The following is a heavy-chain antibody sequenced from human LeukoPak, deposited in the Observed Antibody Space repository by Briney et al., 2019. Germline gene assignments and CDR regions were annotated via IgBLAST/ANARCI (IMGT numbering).Heavy chain of an antibody. J-gene: IGHJ3*02. CDR2: IHTSGST. V-gene: IGHV4-4*07. Sequence: PSETLSLTCTVSGGSISSYYWNWIRQPAGKGLEWIGRIHTSGSTNYNPSLKSRVTISEDMSKNQFSLKLTSVTAADTAVYYCARHSGHSSTNDAFDIWGQGTMVIVSS. D-gene: IGHD6-13*01. CDR3: ARHSGHSSTNDAFDI. CDR1: GGSISSYY.